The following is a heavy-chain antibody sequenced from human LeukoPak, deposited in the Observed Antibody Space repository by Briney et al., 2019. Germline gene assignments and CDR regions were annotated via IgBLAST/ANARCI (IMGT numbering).Heavy chain of an antibody. Sequence: GSLRLSCPVSGFPVSSNSMSWVRPAPGKGLEWVSFIYSGGNTLYSYSVKGRFTISRDNSKNTLYLQMNSLRAEDTAVYYCAKVLRYFDPAGGHYWGQGTLVTVSS. CDR2: IYSGGNT. J-gene: IGHJ4*02. CDR3: AKVLRYFDPAGGHY. V-gene: IGHV3-53*01. CDR1: GFPVSSNS. D-gene: IGHD3-9*01.